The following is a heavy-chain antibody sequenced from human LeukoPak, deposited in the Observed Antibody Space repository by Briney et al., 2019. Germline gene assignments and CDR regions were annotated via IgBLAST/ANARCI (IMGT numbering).Heavy chain of an antibody. CDR3: ARGLSKLGWLRYPLDY. Sequence: SETLSLTCAVYGGSFSGYYWSWIRQPPGKGLEWIGEINHSGSTNYNPSLKSRVTISVDTSKNQFSLKLNSVTAADTAVYYCARGLSKLGWLRYPLDYWGQGTLVTVSS. J-gene: IGHJ4*02. CDR2: INHSGST. CDR1: GGSFSGYY. V-gene: IGHV4-34*01. D-gene: IGHD5-12*01.